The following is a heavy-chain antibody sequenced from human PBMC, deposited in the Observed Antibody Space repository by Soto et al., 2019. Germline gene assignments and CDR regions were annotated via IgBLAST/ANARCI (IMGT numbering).Heavy chain of an antibody. Sequence: ASVKVSCKASGYTFTSYGISWVRQAPGQGLEWMGWISAYNGNTNYAQKLQGRVTMTTDTSTGTAYTELRSLRSDDTAVYYCARDRGYYYDSSGQLGYWFDPWGQGTLVTVSS. J-gene: IGHJ5*02. D-gene: IGHD3-22*01. CDR1: GYTFTSYG. V-gene: IGHV1-18*01. CDR3: ARDRGYYYDSSGQLGYWFDP. CDR2: ISAYNGNT.